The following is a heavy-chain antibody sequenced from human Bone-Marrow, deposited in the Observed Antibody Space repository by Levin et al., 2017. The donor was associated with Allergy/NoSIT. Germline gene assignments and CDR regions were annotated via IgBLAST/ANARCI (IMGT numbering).Heavy chain of an antibody. J-gene: IGHJ5*02. CDR1: GYIFTTYA. V-gene: IGHV7-4-1*02. CDR2: INTNTGNP. CDR3: ARDFRRGIVGWFDP. D-gene: IGHD1-26*01. Sequence: ASVKVSCKASGYIFTTYAMNWVRQAPGEGLECMGWINTNTGNPTYAQGFTGRFVFSLDTSVNTAYLQINSLKAEDTAVYFCARDFRRGIVGWFDPWGQGTLVIVSS.